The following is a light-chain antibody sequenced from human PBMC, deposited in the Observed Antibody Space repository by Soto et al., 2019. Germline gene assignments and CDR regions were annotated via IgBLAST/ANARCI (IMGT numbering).Light chain of an antibody. CDR1: QSVSSW. Sequence: EIVMTQSPATLSVSPGERATLSCRASQSVSSWLSRYQQKPGQAPRRLIYGASTRATGIPARFSGSGSGPEVTLSITRLQSEGVVVYSCQPDKNWPPEYTFGQGTKLE. V-gene: IGKV3-15*01. J-gene: IGKJ2*01. CDR3: QPDKNWPPEYT. CDR2: GAS.